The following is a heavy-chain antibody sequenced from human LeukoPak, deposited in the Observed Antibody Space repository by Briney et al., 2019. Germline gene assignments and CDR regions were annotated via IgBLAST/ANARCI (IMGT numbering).Heavy chain of an antibody. CDR3: GKRQSPSCYAP. CDR2: ISYDGNSE. V-gene: IGHV3-30*18. D-gene: IGHD2-2*01. J-gene: IGHJ5*02. Sequence: PGGSLRLSCAASGFTFSDYGMHWVRQAPGKGLEWVAVISYDGNSEYYADSVKGRFSISRDNSKDTLYLQMNSLRPEDTAVYYWGKRQSPSCYAPGGKGTLVPASS. CDR1: GFTFSDYG.